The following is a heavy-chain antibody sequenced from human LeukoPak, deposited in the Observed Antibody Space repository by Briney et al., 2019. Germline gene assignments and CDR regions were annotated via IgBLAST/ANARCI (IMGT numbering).Heavy chain of an antibody. J-gene: IGHJ4*02. D-gene: IGHD3-9*01. CDR1: GFTFDDYG. Sequence: GGSLRLSCEASGFTFDDYGMSWVRQAPGKGLEWVSGINWNGGSTGYADSVKGRFTISRDNAKNSLYLQMNSLRAEDTALYYCARDADFDWLLSFDYWGQGALVTVSS. CDR3: ARDADFDWLLSFDY. CDR2: INWNGGST. V-gene: IGHV3-20*04.